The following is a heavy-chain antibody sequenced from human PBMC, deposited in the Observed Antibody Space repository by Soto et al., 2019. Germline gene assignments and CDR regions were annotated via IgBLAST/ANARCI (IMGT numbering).Heavy chain of an antibody. CDR3: AGYFCGGDCQGFDI. CDR1: GGSISGYY. Sequence: QVQLQESGPGLVKPSETLSLTCTVTGGSISGYYWSWIRQPPGKGLEWIGYIFYTGSTNSNPSLRRRVSMSVDTSKHQCSLKLTSVPAADTAVYYCAGYFCGGDCQGFDIWGQGTMVTVSS. D-gene: IGHD2-21*02. J-gene: IGHJ3*02. CDR2: IFYTGST. V-gene: IGHV4-59*01.